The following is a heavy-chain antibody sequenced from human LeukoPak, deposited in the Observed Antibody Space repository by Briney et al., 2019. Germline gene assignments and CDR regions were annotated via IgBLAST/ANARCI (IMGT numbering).Heavy chain of an antibody. Sequence: ASVKASCKASGYTFTSYDINWVRQATGQGLEWIGWMNPNSGNTGYAQKFQGRVTMTSTTSISTAYMDLSSLRSEDTAVYYCARGRRQLLPPSRIYYYYMAVWGKGTTVTVSS. CDR3: ARGRRQLLPPSRIYYYYMAV. V-gene: IGHV1-8*01. J-gene: IGHJ6*03. CDR1: GYTFTSYD. CDR2: MNPNSGNT. D-gene: IGHD6-6*01.